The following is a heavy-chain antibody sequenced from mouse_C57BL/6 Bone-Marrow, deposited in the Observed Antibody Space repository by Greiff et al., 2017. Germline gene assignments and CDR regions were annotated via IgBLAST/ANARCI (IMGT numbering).Heavy chain of an antibody. CDR3: AKGLLRLYYAMDY. CDR2: INPSSGDT. V-gene: IGHV1-4*01. D-gene: IGHD2-3*01. J-gene: IGHJ4*01. Sequence: VQLQQSGAELARPGASVKMSCKASGYTFTSYTMHWVKQRPGQGLEWIGYINPSSGDTKYNQKFKDKATLTADKSSSTAYMQPSSLTSENSAVYYCAKGLLRLYYAMDYWGQGNSVTVSS. CDR1: GYTFTSYT.